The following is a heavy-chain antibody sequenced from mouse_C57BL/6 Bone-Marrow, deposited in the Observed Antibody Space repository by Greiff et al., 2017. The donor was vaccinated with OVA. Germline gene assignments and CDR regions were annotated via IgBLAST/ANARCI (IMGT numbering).Heavy chain of an antibody. CDR3: TPLYYAMDY. Sequence: EVKLEESGGGLVQPGGSMKLSCAASGFTFSDAWMDWVRQSPETGLEWVAEIRNKANNHATYYAESVKGRFTISRDDSKSSGYLQMNSLRAEDTGIYDCTPLYYAMDYWGQGTSVTVSS. V-gene: IGHV6-6*01. CDR1: GFTFSDAW. CDR2: IRNKANNHAT. J-gene: IGHJ4*01.